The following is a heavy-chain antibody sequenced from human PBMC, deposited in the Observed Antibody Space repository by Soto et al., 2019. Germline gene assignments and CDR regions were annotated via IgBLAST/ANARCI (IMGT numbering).Heavy chain of an antibody. D-gene: IGHD1-26*01. CDR2: IGDGGTAT. Sequence: GGSLRLSCTASGFSFSDYHMNWIRQAPGKGLEWISYIGDGGTATDYADSVKGRFTISRDNTKNSLYLQMNSLRAEDSAVYYCARPNWSGSPYYLASWGQGTRVTVSS. J-gene: IGHJ4*02. CDR1: GFSFSDYH. V-gene: IGHV3-11*01. CDR3: ARPNWSGSPYYLAS.